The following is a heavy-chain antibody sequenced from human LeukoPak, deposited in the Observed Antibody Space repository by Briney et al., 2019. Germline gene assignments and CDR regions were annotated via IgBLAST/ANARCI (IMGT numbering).Heavy chain of an antibody. CDR2: IYYSGST. Sequence: SETLSLTCTVSGGSISSSSYYWGWIRQPPGKGLEWIGSIYYSGSTYYNPSLKSRVTISVDTSKNQFSLKLSSVTAADTAVYYXXXXXXXXXXXXXXYYYYGMDVWGQGTTVTVSS. J-gene: IGHJ6*02. V-gene: IGHV4-39*01. CDR3: XXXXXXXXXXXXXYYYYGMDV. CDR1: GGSISSSSYY.